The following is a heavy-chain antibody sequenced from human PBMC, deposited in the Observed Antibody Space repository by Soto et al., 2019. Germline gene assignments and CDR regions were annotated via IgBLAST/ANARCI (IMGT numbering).Heavy chain of an antibody. CDR2: VLYSGNT. CDR3: AGERFLEWLLGYYYRYRLDV. Sequence: SETLSLTCPGSGGSIGGYSWNWIRQSPGRGLDLIGDVLYSGNTNYNPSLESRVTISVDTSKNQFSLKLSSVTAADTAVYYCAGERFLEWLLGYYYRYRLDVPAQRTTVLVSS. J-gene: IGHJ6*02. V-gene: IGHV4-59*12. CDR1: GGSIGGYS. D-gene: IGHD3-3*01.